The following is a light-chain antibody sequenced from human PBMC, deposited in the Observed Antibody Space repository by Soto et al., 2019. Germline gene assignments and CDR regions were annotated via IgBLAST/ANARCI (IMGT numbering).Light chain of an antibody. CDR1: SNDIGGYNF. CDR3: NSYSGGNTLYV. J-gene: IGLJ1*01. Sequence: QSALTQPASVSRSPGPSITIPCNGTSNDIGGYNFVSWFQQHPGKAPKLLICDVTRRPSGVSDRFSGSKSGDTASLTISGLQAEDEADYYCNSYSGGNTLYVFGSGTRSPS. V-gene: IGLV2-14*01. CDR2: DVT.